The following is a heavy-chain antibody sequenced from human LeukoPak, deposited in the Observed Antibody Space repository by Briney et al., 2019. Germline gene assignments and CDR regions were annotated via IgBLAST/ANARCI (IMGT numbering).Heavy chain of an antibody. J-gene: IGHJ4*02. CDR1: GFTFDDYA. D-gene: IGHD1-26*01. Sequence: GRSLRLSCAASGFTFDDYAMHWVRQAPGKGLEWVSGISWNSGSIGYADSVKGRFTISRDNAKNTLYLQMNSLRAEDTAVYYCARSGSYYVDYWGQGTLVTVSS. V-gene: IGHV3-9*01. CDR3: ARSGSYYVDY. CDR2: ISWNSGSI.